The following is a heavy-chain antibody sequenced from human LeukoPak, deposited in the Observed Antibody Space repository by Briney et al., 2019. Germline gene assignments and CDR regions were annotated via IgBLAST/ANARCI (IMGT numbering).Heavy chain of an antibody. CDR3: ARERSSGGYDYDAFDI. V-gene: IGHV4-34*01. Sequence: SETLSLTCAVYGGSFSGYYWSWIRQPPGKGLEWIGEINHSGSTNYNPSLKSRVTISVDTSKNQFSLKLSSVTAADTAVYYCARERSSGGYDYDAFDIWGQGTMVTVSS. CDR2: INHSGST. CDR1: GGSFSGYY. D-gene: IGHD6-19*01. J-gene: IGHJ3*02.